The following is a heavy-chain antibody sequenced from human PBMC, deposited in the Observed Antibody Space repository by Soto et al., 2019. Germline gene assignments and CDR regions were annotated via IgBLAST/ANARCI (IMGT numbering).Heavy chain of an antibody. J-gene: IGHJ4*02. V-gene: IGHV3-30*03. CDR2: ISYDGSNK. Sequence: GGSLRLSCAASGFTFSSYGMHWVRQAPGKGLEWVAVISYDGSNKYYADSVKGRFTISRDNSKNTLYLQMNSLRAEDTAVYYCATSAVADFDYWGQGTLVTVSS. D-gene: IGHD6-19*01. CDR1: GFTFSSYG. CDR3: ATSAVADFDY.